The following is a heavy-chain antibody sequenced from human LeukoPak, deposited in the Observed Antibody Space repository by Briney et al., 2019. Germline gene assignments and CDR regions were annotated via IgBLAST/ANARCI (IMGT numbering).Heavy chain of an antibody. CDR1: GFTFSSYD. CDR2: IGTAGDT. V-gene: IGHV3-13*01. J-gene: IGHJ3*02. Sequence: PGGSLRLSCAASGFTFSSYDMHWVRQATGKGLEWVSGIGTAGDTYYPGSVKGRFTITRENAKNSLYLQMNSLRAGDTAVYYCARGHRITMVRGVLYDAFDIWGQGTMVTVSS. D-gene: IGHD3-10*01. CDR3: ARGHRITMVRGVLYDAFDI.